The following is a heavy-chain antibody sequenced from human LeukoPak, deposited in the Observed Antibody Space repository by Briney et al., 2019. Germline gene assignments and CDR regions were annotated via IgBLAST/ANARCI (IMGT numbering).Heavy chain of an antibody. D-gene: IGHD5-12*01. V-gene: IGHV3-23*01. J-gene: IGHJ4*02. CDR2: ISGSGGST. Sequence: GGSLRLSCAASGFTFSSYAMSWVRQAPGKGLEWVSAISGSGGSTYYADSVKGRFTISRDNSKNTLFLQMHSLRVEDTAVYYCARGGYSFDYLGQGTLVTVSS. CDR1: GFTFSSYA. CDR3: ARGGYSFDY.